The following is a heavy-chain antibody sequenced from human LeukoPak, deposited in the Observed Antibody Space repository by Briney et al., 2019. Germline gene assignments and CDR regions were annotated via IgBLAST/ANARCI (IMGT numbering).Heavy chain of an antibody. V-gene: IGHV4-38-2*02. J-gene: IGHJ4*02. CDR1: GYSISSGYF. Sequence: PSETLSLTCSISGYSISSGYFWGWIRQPPGKGLEWIGNIHHDGITYYNPSLKSRVTISLDPSKNQFSLTLTSVTAADTAVYYCARDRSVGVLPAPPFDFWGQGTLVTVSS. D-gene: IGHD6-6*01. CDR2: IHHDGIT. CDR3: ARDRSVGVLPAPPFDF.